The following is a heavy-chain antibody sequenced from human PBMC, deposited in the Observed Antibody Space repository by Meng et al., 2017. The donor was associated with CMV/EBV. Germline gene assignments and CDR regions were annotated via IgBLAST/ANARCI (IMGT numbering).Heavy chain of an antibody. V-gene: IGHV3-11*04. CDR3: AREPPGNYIYYYYGMDV. Sequence: GGSLRLSCAASGFTFSDYYMSWIRQAPGKGLEWVSYISSSGSTIYYADSVKGRFTISRDNAKNSLYLQMISLRAEDTAVYYCAREPPGNYIYYYYGMDVWGQGTTVTVSS. J-gene: IGHJ6*02. CDR2: ISSSGSTI. CDR1: GFTFSDYY. D-gene: IGHD4-11*01.